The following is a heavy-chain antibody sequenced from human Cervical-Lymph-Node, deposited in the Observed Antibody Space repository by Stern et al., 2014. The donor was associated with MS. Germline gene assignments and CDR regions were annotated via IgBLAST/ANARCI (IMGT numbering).Heavy chain of an antibody. D-gene: IGHD1-26*01. Sequence: EDQLVESGGGFVQPGGSLRLSCAASGFTFSNYWMHWVRQAPGKGLVWVSHINSDGSRTSYADSVKGRFTISGDNAKNTLYLQMNSLRAEDTAVYYCARSWELAFDYWGQGTLVTVSS. J-gene: IGHJ4*02. V-gene: IGHV3-74*02. CDR2: INSDGSRT. CDR1: GFTFSNYW. CDR3: ARSWELAFDY.